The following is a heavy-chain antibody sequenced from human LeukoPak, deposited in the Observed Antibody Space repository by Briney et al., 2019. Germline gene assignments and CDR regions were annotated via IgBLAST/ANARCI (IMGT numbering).Heavy chain of an antibody. CDR3: PSSTQISKYADY. J-gene: IGHJ4*03. CDR2: INSDGTIT. V-gene: IGHV3-74*01. CDR1: GFTFSSYW. D-gene: IGHD2-2*01. Sequence: GGSLRLSCAASGFTFSSYWMHWVRQAPGKGLVWVSRINSDGTITTYPDSVRGRFPISRDNAKSTLYLQMDSLSAEDAAVYYFPSSTQISKYADYWGHGALV.